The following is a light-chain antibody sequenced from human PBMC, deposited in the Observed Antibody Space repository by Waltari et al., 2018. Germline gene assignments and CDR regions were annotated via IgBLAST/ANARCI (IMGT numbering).Light chain of an antibody. CDR1: QSVRNY. CDR3: QYRGHWPPDAS. V-gene: IGKV3-11*01. CDR2: AAS. J-gene: IGKJ3*01. Sequence: EIVLTQSPATLSLSPGERATLPCRASQSVRNYLAWYQKKPGQAPRDLTYAASNRAPVIPAGFSGSGSGTDFTLTISSLEPEDFAVYYCQYRGHWPPDASFGPGTKVDIK.